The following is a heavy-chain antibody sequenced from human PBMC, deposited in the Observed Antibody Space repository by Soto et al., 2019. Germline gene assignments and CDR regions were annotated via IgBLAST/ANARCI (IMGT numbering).Heavy chain of an antibody. Sequence: AGGSLRLSCAASGFSVTDHYITWVRQAPGKGLEWVSVLYTGGSAYYGDSVKGRFTISRDSSTNTLYLQMNSLKVGDTAFYFCARSFNDWTTYFDYWSEGTLVTVSS. J-gene: IGHJ4*02. CDR1: GFSVTDHY. CDR3: ARSFNDWTTYFDY. CDR2: LYTGGSA. V-gene: IGHV3-53*01. D-gene: IGHD3-9*01.